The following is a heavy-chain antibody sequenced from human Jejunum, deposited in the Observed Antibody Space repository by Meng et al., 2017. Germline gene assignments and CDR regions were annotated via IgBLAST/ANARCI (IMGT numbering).Heavy chain of an antibody. D-gene: IGHD5-18*01. V-gene: IGHV2-5*02. CDR2: IYWDDAK. J-gene: IGHJ4*02. CDR1: GFSLSTRGVG. Sequence: FKESGPTLVNPTQNLTLPCSFSGFSLSTRGVGVGWIRQPPGKALDWLAVIYWDDAKHYSPFLQSRLTITKDTSKNQVVLTVTNMDPVDTATYYCAYKGMGDTAMDYWGQGTLVTVSS. CDR3: AYKGMGDTAMDY.